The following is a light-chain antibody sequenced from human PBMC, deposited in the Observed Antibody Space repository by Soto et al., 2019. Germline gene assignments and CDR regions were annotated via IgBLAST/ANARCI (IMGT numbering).Light chain of an antibody. Sequence: VLTQSPGTLSLSPGERATLSCRASQSVTSTYLAWYQQKPGQAPRLLIYGASSRATGVPDRFSGSGSGTDFTLTISRLEPEDFAVYFCHHYASTFGQGTRWISN. J-gene: IGKJ1*01. CDR2: GAS. CDR1: QSVTSTY. CDR3: HHYAST. V-gene: IGKV3-20*01.